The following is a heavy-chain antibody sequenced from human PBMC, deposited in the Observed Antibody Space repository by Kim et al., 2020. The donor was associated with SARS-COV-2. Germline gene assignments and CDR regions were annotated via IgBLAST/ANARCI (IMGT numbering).Heavy chain of an antibody. CDR1: GINFSYYY. Sequence: GGSLTLSCAASGINFSYYYMSWIRQAPGKGLEWVSYISSSGSYTKYADSLKGRFTISRDNAENSLYLEMNSLRAEDTAVYYCVRVAVGASSWYYFDSWG. CDR2: ISSSGSYT. D-gene: IGHD6-13*01. J-gene: IGHJ4*01. CDR3: VRVAVGASSWYYFDS. V-gene: IGHV3-11*05.